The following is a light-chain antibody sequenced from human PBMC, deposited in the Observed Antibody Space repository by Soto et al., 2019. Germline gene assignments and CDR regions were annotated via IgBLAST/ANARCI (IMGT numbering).Light chain of an antibody. J-gene: IGKJ1*01. Sequence: EIVLTQSPGTLSLSAGERATLCSRASQSVSSNHLAWYQQKPGQAPRLLIYGGSSRATGIPVRLSGSGSETDFTLTITRLEPEDFAVYYCQQYSSSRTFGQGTKVDI. CDR1: QSVSSNH. CDR2: GGS. CDR3: QQYSSSRT. V-gene: IGKV3-20*01.